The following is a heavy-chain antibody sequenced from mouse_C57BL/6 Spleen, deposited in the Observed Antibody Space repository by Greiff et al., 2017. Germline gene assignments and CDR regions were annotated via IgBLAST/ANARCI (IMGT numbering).Heavy chain of an antibody. CDR3: ARGHYGNYEEWFAY. V-gene: IGHV5-17*01. Sequence: EVKLVESGGGLVKPGGSLKLSCAASGFTFSDYGMHWVRQAPEKGLEWVAYISSGSSTIYYADAVKGRFPISRDNAKNTLFLQMRSLRSEDPAMYYCARGHYGNYEEWFAYWGQGTLLTVSA. D-gene: IGHD2-1*01. CDR2: ISSGSSTI. CDR1: GFTFSDYG. J-gene: IGHJ3*01.